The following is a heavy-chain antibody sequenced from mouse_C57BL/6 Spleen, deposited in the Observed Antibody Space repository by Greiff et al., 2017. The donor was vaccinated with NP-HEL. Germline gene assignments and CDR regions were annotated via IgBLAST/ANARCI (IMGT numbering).Heavy chain of an antibody. D-gene: IGHD4-1*01. CDR2: INPNTGGT. CDR1: GYTFTDYY. Sequence: VQLQQSGPELVKPGASVKISCKASGYTFTDYYMNWVKQSHGKSLEWIGDINPNTGGTSYNQKFKGKATLTVDKSSSTAYMELRGLRSEDSAVYYCARGTNWEAYWGQGTLVTVSA. V-gene: IGHV1-26*01. J-gene: IGHJ3*01. CDR3: ARGTNWEAY.